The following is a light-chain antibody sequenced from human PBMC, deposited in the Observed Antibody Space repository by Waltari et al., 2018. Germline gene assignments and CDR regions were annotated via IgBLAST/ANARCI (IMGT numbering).Light chain of an antibody. CDR2: WAS. Sequence: DIVMTQSPDSLAVSLGERATINCKSSQSVLYNSNNKNYLAWYQQKPGRPPQLLIYWASTRGSGVPDRFSGSGSGTDFTLTISSLQAEDVAVYYCQQYYSTITFGQGTRLEIK. V-gene: IGKV4-1*01. CDR3: QQYYSTIT. CDR1: QSVLYNSNNKNY. J-gene: IGKJ5*01.